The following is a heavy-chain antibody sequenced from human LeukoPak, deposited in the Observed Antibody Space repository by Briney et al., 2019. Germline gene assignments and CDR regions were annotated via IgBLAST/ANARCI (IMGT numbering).Heavy chain of an antibody. Sequence: SETLSPTCAVSGGSISSGGYSWSWIRQPPGKGLEWIGYIYHSGSTYYNPSLKSRVTISVDRSKNQFSLKLSSVTAADTAVYYCASEPETTWFDPWGQGTLVTVSS. CDR1: GGSISSGGYS. CDR2: IYHSGST. D-gene: IGHD1-14*01. J-gene: IGHJ5*02. V-gene: IGHV4-30-2*01. CDR3: ASEPETTWFDP.